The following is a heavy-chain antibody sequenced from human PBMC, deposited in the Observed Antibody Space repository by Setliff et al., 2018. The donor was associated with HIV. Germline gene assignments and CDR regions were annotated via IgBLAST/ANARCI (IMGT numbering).Heavy chain of an antibody. V-gene: IGHV3-74*01. J-gene: IGHJ6*02. D-gene: IGHD1-26*01. CDR3: ARPTNIDTLYYGSQTFYMYYYGLDV. CDR1: GFSFSSHW. Sequence: ETLSLSCAGSGFSFSSHWMHWVRQAPGKGLVWVSRINSDRITTAYADSVKGRFTISRDNAKNSLYLQMNSLRADDTAVYFCARPTNIDTLYYGSQTFYMYYYGLDVWGQGTTVTVSS. CDR2: INSDRITT.